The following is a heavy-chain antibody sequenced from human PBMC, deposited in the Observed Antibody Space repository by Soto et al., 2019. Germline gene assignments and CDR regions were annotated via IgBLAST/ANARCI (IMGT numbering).Heavy chain of an antibody. V-gene: IGHV3-23*01. CDR1: GFTFSSYA. CDR3: AKDPYYVSSLFGAFDI. D-gene: IGHD3-22*01. CDR2: ISGRGGST. J-gene: IGHJ3*02. Sequence: EVQLLESGGGLVQPGGSQRLSCAASGFTFSSYAMSWVRQAPGKGLEWVSGISGRGGSTYYADSVKGRFTISRDNSKNTLYLQMNSLRAEDTAVYYCAKDPYYVSSLFGAFDIWGQGTMVIVSS.